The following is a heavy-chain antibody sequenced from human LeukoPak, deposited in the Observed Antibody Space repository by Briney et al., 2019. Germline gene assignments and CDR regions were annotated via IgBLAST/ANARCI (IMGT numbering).Heavy chain of an antibody. CDR2: ISGSGGST. V-gene: IGHV3-23*01. CDR1: GFTFSSYA. CDR3: AKDPRSSIAARFDY. J-gene: IGHJ4*02. Sequence: GGSLRLSCAASGFTFSSYAMSWVRQAPGKGLEWVSAISGSGGSTYYADSVKGRFTISRDNSKNTLYPQMNSLRAEDTAVYYCAKDPRSSIAARFDYWGQGTLVTVSS. D-gene: IGHD6-6*01.